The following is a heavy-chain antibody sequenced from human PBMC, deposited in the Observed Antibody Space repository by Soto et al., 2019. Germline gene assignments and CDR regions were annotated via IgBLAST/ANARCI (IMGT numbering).Heavy chain of an antibody. CDR3: GRNLPLSDALKKGFDY. J-gene: IGHJ4*02. CDR1: GYTFTTYW. V-gene: IGHV5-10-1*01. D-gene: IGHD2-2*01. CDR2: IGPSDSYT. Sequence: EVQLVQSGAEVKEPGESLRISCRGSGYTFTTYWIAWVRQVPGKGLAWMGRIGPSDSYTTYSPSFQGHVTISTDKSISTAYLQWSSLKASDTSIYYCGRNLPLSDALKKGFDYWGQGTPVTVSS.